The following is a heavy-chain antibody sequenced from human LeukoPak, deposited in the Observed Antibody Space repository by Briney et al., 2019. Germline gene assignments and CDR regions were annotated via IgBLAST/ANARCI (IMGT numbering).Heavy chain of an antibody. Sequence: ASVKVSCKASGYTFTSYGISWVRQAPGQGLEWMGWISAYNGNTNYAQKLQGRLTLTTDTPTSTAYMELRSLRSDDTAVYYCASCHCTNGVCYGECEYFQHWGQGTLVTVSS. V-gene: IGHV1-18*01. D-gene: IGHD2-8*01. CDR2: ISAYNGNT. J-gene: IGHJ1*01. CDR3: ASCHCTNGVCYGECEYFQH. CDR1: GYTFTSYG.